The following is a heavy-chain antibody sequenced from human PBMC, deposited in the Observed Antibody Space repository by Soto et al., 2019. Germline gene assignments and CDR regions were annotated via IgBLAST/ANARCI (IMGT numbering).Heavy chain of an antibody. J-gene: IGHJ3*02. CDR1: GFTFSSYA. CDR2: ISGSGGST. CDR3: AQELLITMRVVSPDSFDI. Sequence: EVQLLESGGGLVQPGGSLRLSCAASGFTFSSYAMSWVRQAPGKGLEWVSAISGSGGSTYYADSVKGRFTISRDNSKNTLYLQKNSLKAEDTAVYYCAQELLITMRVVSPDSFDIWGQGTMVTVSS. V-gene: IGHV3-23*01. D-gene: IGHD3-22*01.